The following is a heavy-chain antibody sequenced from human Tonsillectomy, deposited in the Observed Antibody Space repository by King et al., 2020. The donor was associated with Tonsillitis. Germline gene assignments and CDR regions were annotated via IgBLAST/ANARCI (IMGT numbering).Heavy chain of an antibody. V-gene: IGHV3-15*01. Sequence: VQLVESGGGLVKPGGSLRLSFAASGFTFSNAWMSWVRQAPGKGLEWVGRIKSKTDGGTTDYAAPVKGRFTISRDDSNNTLYLQMNSLKTEETAVYYCTTDGAAAGYNWFDPWGQGTLVTVSS. CDR2: IKSKTDGGTT. CDR1: GFTFSNAW. CDR3: TTDGAAAGYNWFDP. J-gene: IGHJ5*02. D-gene: IGHD6-13*01.